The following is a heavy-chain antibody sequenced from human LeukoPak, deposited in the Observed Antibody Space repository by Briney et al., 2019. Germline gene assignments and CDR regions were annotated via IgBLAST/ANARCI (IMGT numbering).Heavy chain of an antibody. CDR2: ISYDGSTK. J-gene: IGHJ1*01. CDR1: GFTFSSHG. Sequence: GGSPRLSCAASGFTFSSHGMQWVRQAPGKGLEWVAVISYDGSTKYYTDSVKGRFTISRDNSKSTLYLQMNSLRAEDTAVYYCAKESGIRSYGAYFPHWGQGTLVSVSS. D-gene: IGHD4-17*01. CDR3: AKESGIRSYGAYFPH. V-gene: IGHV3-30*18.